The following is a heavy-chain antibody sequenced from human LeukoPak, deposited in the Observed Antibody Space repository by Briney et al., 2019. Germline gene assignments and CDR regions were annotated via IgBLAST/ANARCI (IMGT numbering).Heavy chain of an antibody. D-gene: IGHD6-6*01. J-gene: IGHJ4*02. Sequence: GASVKVSCKASGYTFTSYGISWVRQAPGQGLEWMGWISAYNGNTKYAQKLQDRVTMTTDTSTTTAYMEVRSLTSDDTAVYYCARGSAMAQKQLVRHFDSWGQGTLVTVS. V-gene: IGHV1-18*01. CDR1: GYTFTSYG. CDR2: ISAYNGNT. CDR3: ARGSAMAQKQLVRHFDS.